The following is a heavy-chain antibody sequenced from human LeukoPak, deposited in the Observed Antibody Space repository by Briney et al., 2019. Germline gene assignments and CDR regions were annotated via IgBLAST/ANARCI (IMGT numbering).Heavy chain of an antibody. CDR1: GDSISSYY. CDR3: ARLQQWLPADY. Sequence: SETLSLTCTVSGDSISSYYWSWIRQPPGKGLEWIGYISYSGSTNYNPSLKSRVTISVDTSKNQFSLKLSSVTAADTAVYYCARLQQWLPADYWGQGTLVTVSS. J-gene: IGHJ4*02. V-gene: IGHV4-59*08. D-gene: IGHD6-19*01. CDR2: ISYSGST.